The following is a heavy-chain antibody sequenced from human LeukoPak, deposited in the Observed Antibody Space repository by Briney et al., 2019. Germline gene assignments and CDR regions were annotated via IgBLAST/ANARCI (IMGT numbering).Heavy chain of an antibody. CDR1: GGSIRNYY. CDR3: ARHYSSDPFDY. D-gene: IGHD2-21*01. J-gene: IGHJ4*02. Sequence: SETLSLTCTVSGGSIRNYYWSWVRQPPGKGLEWIGYIDYSGSTNYSPSLKSRVTISADTSKNQFSLKLTSLTAADTALYFCARHYSSDPFDYWGQGTLVTVSS. V-gene: IGHV4-59*08. CDR2: IDYSGST.